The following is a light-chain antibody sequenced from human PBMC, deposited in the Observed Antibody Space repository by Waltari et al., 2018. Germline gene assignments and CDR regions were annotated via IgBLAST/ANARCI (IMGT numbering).Light chain of an antibody. V-gene: IGLV2-14*01. CDR1: NSDVGGYNY. Sequence: QSVLTQPACVSGSPGQSITISCTGTNSDVGGYNYVYWYQQYPGKAPRLMIYDVTKRPSGVSNRFSGSKSGNTASLTISGLQAEDEADYYCSSYTSSGTLRIFGGGTKVTAL. CDR2: DVT. CDR3: SSYTSSGTLRI. J-gene: IGLJ2*01.